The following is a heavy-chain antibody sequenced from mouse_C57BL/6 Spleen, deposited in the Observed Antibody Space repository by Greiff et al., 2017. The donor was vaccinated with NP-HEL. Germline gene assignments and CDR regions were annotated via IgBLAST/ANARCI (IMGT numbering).Heavy chain of an antibody. CDR2: IWRGGST. V-gene: IGHV2-5*01. Sequence: QVQLKASGPGLVQPSQSLSITCTVSGFSLTSYGVPWVRQSPGKGLAWLGVIWRGGSTDYNAAFMSRLSIPTDNSKSQVFFKMNSLQADDTAIDYGAKNRDYGRSDVDGDFDDWGTGTTVTVSS. CDR3: AKNRDYGRSDVDGDFDD. CDR1: GFSLTSYG. D-gene: IGHD1-1*01. J-gene: IGHJ1*03.